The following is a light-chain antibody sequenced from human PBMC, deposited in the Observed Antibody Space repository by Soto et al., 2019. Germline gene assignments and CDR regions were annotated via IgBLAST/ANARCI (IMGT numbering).Light chain of an antibody. V-gene: IGKV1-39*01. CDR2: AAS. Sequence: DIQMTQSPSSLSASVGDRVTITCRASQSISSYLNWYQQKPGKAPKLLIYAASSLQSGVPSRFSGSGSGTDFTLTISRLEPEDFAVYYCQQYGSSPTWTFGQGTKWIS. J-gene: IGKJ1*01. CDR3: QQYGSSPTWT. CDR1: QSISSY.